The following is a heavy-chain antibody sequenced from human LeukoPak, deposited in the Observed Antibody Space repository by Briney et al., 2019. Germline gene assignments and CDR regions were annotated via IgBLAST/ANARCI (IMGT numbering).Heavy chain of an antibody. Sequence: GASVKVSCKASGGTFSSYAISWVRQAPGQGLEWMGRIIPILGIANYAQKFQGRVTITADKSTSTAYMELSSLRSEDTAVYYCARGSGYPSPFDYWGQGTLVTVSS. CDR1: GGTFSSYA. V-gene: IGHV1-69*04. CDR2: IIPILGIA. D-gene: IGHD3-22*01. J-gene: IGHJ4*02. CDR3: ARGSGYPSPFDY.